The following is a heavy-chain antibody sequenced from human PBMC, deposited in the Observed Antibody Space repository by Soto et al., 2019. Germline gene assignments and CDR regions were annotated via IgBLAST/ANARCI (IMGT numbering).Heavy chain of an antibody. V-gene: IGHV4-34*01. CDR1: GGSFSGYY. CDR2: INPTGGT. J-gene: IGHJ4*02. Sequence: QVQLQQWGAGLLKPSETLSLTYAVYGGSFSGYYWSWVRQSPGKGLEWIGEINPTGGTNYNPSLKSRVTISVDTSKDQFSLQLSSVTAADTAVYYCARTRATPASRNLDYWGQGTLVTVSS. CDR3: ARTRATPASRNLDY. D-gene: IGHD1-1*01.